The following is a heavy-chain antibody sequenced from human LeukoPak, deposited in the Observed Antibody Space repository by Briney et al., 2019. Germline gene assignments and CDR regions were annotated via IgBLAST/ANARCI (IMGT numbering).Heavy chain of an antibody. CDR1: GFTFSSYA. V-gene: IGHV3-23*01. D-gene: IGHD5-18*01. J-gene: IGHJ4*02. Sequence: GGSLRLSCAASGFTFSSYAMTWVRQAPGEGLEWVSVISGSGGTTYYADSVKGRFTISRDKSKNTLYLQMNSLRAEDTAVYYCANRGYVTYYFDCWGQGTLVTVSS. CDR2: ISGSGGTT. CDR3: ANRGYVTYYFDC.